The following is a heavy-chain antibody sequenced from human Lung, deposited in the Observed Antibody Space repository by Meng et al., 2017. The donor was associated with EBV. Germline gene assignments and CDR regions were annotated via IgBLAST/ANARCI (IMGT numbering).Heavy chain of an antibody. J-gene: IGHJ4*02. Sequence: LQGSGPGLVTPSQSLALTCTVSGGSISSGGHYWSSIRQHPGKSLEWIGYIYYSGSTYYNPSLKSLVSISVDTSNNQFSLKLSSVTAADTAVYYCARAVDTGYFDYWGQGTLVTVSS. CDR3: ARAVDTGYFDY. D-gene: IGHD5-18*01. CDR2: IYYSGST. V-gene: IGHV4-31*01. CDR1: GGSISSGGHY.